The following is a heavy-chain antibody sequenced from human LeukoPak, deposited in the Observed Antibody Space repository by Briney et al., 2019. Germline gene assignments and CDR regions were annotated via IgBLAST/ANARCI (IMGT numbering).Heavy chain of an antibody. Sequence: SETLSLTCTVSGSSINSSSDYYWAWIRQPPGKGLEWIGTIYYSGSTDYNPSLKSRVTISVDTSKNQFSLKLSSVTAADTAVYYCARHDNLPWIQFYFDSWGQGALVTVSS. V-gene: IGHV4-39*01. D-gene: IGHD5-18*01. J-gene: IGHJ4*02. CDR2: IYYSGST. CDR1: GSSINSSSDYY. CDR3: ARHDNLPWIQFYFDS.